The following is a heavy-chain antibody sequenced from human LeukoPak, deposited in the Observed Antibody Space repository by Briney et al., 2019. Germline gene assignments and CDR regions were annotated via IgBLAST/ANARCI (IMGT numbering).Heavy chain of an antibody. D-gene: IGHD4-23*01. Sequence: GRSLRPSCAASGLTSSTFGMHSVRQAPGKGLEWVAVIWYDGSNKYYADSVKGRFTISRDNSKNTLYLQMNSLRAEDTAVYYCARDVVRGAGGSKGTGDYWGQGTLVTVSS. CDR3: ARDVVRGAGGSKGTGDY. CDR2: IWYDGSNK. J-gene: IGHJ4*02. CDR1: GLTSSTFG. V-gene: IGHV3-33*01.